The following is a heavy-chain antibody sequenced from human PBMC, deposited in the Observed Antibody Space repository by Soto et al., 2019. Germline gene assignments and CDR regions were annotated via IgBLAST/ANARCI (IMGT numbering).Heavy chain of an antibody. Sequence: ASVKVSCKASGYTFTSYAMHWVRQAPGQRLEWMGWINAGNGNTKYSQKFQGRVTITRDTSASTAYMELSSLRSEDTAVYYCARGDSSSWYVTADWYFDLWGRGTLVTVSS. V-gene: IGHV1-3*01. CDR2: INAGNGNT. CDR1: GYTFTSYA. D-gene: IGHD6-13*01. J-gene: IGHJ2*01. CDR3: ARGDSSSWYVTADWYFDL.